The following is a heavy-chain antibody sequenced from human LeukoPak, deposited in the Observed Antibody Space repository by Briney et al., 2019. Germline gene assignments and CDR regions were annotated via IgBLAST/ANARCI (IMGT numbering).Heavy chain of an antibody. CDR1: DYSISTGYY. Sequence: PSETLSLTCTVSDYSISTGYYWVWIRQSPGKGLEWIAGISHSGYTYYSPSLKSRVTISADTSKNQFSLNLSSMTAADTAVYYCARVDGYNQAVYWGQGTLVAVSS. J-gene: IGHJ4*02. CDR3: ARVDGYNQAVY. V-gene: IGHV4-38-2*02. CDR2: ISHSGYT. D-gene: IGHD5-24*01.